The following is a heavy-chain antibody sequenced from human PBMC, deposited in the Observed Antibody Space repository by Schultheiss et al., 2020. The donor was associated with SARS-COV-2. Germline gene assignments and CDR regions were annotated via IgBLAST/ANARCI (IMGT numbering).Heavy chain of an antibody. CDR3: ARDRDDYYMDV. CDR1: GFTFSSYA. CDR2: ISSNGGGT. Sequence: GGSLRLSCAASGFTFSSYAMSWVRQAPGKGLEYVSVISSNGGGTYYADSVKGRFTISRDDSKNTLYLHMNSLRAEDTAMYYCARDRDDYYMDVWGKGTTVTVSS. J-gene: IGHJ6*03. V-gene: IGHV3-64*04.